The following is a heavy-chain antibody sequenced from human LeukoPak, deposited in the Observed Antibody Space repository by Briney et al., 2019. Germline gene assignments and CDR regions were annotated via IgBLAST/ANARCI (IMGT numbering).Heavy chain of an antibody. CDR3: ARELTVVESGLDY. CDR2: NHNNSGGT. J-gene: IGHJ4*02. CDR1: GYTFTGYY. D-gene: IGHD2-15*01. Sequence: ASVKVSCKASGYTFTGYYMHWVRQAPAQGGEWMGWNHNNSGGTNYAQKFQGRVTMTMDRSISTAYMELSRLRSDDTAVYYCARELTVVESGLDYWGQGTLVTVSS. V-gene: IGHV1-2*02.